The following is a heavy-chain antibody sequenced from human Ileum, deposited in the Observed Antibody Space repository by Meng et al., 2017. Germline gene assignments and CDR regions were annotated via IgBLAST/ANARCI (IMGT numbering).Heavy chain of an antibody. CDR3: ARGKAIPDF. V-gene: IGHV4-59*08. Sequence: QLQLPVSGPGLVKPSETLSLTCTVSGGSISGSYWSWIRQFPGKGLEWIGYTYYSGTTNYNPSLRGRVTMSVDTSRAQFSLKLTSMTAADTAIYYCARGKAIPDFWGQGTLVTVSS. CDR2: TYYSGTT. D-gene: IGHD2-2*02. J-gene: IGHJ4*02. CDR1: GGSISGSY.